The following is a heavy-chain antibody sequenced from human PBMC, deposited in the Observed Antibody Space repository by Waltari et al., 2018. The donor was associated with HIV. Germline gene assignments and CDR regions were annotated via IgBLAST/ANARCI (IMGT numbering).Heavy chain of an antibody. CDR3: ASGGGYCSGGTCYPNYFDY. Sequence: QLQLQESGSGLVKPSQTLSLTCAVSGDSISSGGYSWSWIRQPPGQGLEWIGYIYHSGRTDYNPSLESRVTISINRSKDQCSLKLTSVTAADTAVYYCASGGGYCSGGTCYPNYFDYWGQGSLVTVSS. V-gene: IGHV4-30-2*01. D-gene: IGHD2-15*01. CDR2: IYHSGRT. CDR1: GDSISSGGYS. J-gene: IGHJ4*02.